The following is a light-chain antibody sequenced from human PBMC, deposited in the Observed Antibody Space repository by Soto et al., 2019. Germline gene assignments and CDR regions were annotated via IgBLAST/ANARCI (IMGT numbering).Light chain of an antibody. CDR1: QSLVYSDGNTY. J-gene: IGKJ4*01. Sequence: DVVMTQSPLSLPVTLGQPASISCRSSQSLVYSDGNTYLNWFQQRPGQSPRRLIYKVSNRDSGVPDRFSGSGSGADFTLTINSLQSEDFAIYYCQPYNNWPLTFGGGTKVDIK. CDR3: QPYNNWPLT. V-gene: IGKV2-30*01. CDR2: KVS.